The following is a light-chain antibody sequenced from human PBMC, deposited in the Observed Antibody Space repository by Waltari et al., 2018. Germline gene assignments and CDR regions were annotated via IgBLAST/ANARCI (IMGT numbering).Light chain of an antibody. V-gene: IGLV6-57*03. Sequence: NFMLTQPHSVSESPGKTVTISCTRSSGSIASNYLQWFQQRPGSAPTTVIYEDYQRPCGVPDRFSGSIDSSSNSASLTISGLKTEDEADYYCQSYDGINWMFGGGTKLTVL. CDR1: SGSIASNY. CDR3: QSYDGINWM. CDR2: EDY. J-gene: IGLJ3*02.